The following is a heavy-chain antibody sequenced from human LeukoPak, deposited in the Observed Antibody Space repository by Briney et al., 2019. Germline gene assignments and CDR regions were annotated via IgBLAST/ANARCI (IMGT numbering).Heavy chain of an antibody. D-gene: IGHD3-9*01. Sequence: GGSLRLSCAASGFTFSSYWMHWVRQAPGKGLEWVSAISGSGGSTYYADSVKGRFTISRDNSKNTLYLQMNSLRAEDTAVYYCAKAGYDIRDYYYYYYMDVWGKGTTVTVSS. CDR2: ISGSGGST. V-gene: IGHV3-23*01. CDR1: GFTFSSYW. J-gene: IGHJ6*03. CDR3: AKAGYDIRDYYYYYYMDV.